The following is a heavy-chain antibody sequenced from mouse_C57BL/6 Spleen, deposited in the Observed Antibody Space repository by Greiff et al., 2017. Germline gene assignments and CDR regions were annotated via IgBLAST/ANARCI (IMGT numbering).Heavy chain of an antibody. CDR1: GYAFSSYW. D-gene: IGHD2-4*01. V-gene: IGHV1-80*01. J-gene: IGHJ2*01. CDR3: ARSIFYDYDRGYYFDY. Sequence: QVHVKQSGAELVKPGASVKISCKASGYAFSSYWMNWVKQRPGKGLEWIGQIYPGDGDTNYNGKFKGKATLTADKSSSTAYMQLSSLTSEDSAVYFCARSIFYDYDRGYYFDYWGQGTTLTVSS. CDR2: IYPGDGDT.